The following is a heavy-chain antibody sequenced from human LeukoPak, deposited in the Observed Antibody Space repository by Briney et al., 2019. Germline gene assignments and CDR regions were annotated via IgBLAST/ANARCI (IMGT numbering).Heavy chain of an antibody. CDR3: AKGRSVGGARYYFDY. V-gene: IGHV3-23*01. Sequence: GGSLRLSCAASGFTFSSYAMSWVRQAPGKGLEWVSAISGSGGSTYYADSVKGRFTNSRDNSKNTLYLQMNSLRAEDTAVYYCAKGRSVGGARYYFDYWGQGTLVTVSS. D-gene: IGHD3-16*01. J-gene: IGHJ4*02. CDR1: GFTFSSYA. CDR2: ISGSGGST.